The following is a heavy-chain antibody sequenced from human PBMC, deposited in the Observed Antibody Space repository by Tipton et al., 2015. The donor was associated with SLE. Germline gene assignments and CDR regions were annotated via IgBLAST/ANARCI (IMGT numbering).Heavy chain of an antibody. CDR2: INHRGST. CDR1: GGSISSSSSYY. V-gene: IGHV4-34*01. CDR3: ARGGYGKGFDY. D-gene: IGHD6-13*01. Sequence: TLSLTCAVYGGSISSSSSYYWAWIRQPPGKGVEWIGEINHRGSTNYNPSLKSRVTISVDTSKNQFSLKLSSVTAADTAVYYCARGGYGKGFDYWGQGTLVTVSS. J-gene: IGHJ4*02.